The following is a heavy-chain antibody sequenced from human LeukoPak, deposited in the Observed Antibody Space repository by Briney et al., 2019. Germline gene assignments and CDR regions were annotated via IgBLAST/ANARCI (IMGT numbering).Heavy chain of an antibody. V-gene: IGHV4-39*01. CDR1: GGSISSSSYY. CDR2: IYYSGST. Sequence: PSETLSLTCTVSGGSISSSSYYWGWIRQPPGKGLEWIGSIYYSGSTYYNPSLKSRVTISVDTSKNQFSLKLSSVTAADTAVYYCAIFYGDYLDYWGQGTLVTVPS. CDR3: AIFYGDYLDY. D-gene: IGHD4-17*01. J-gene: IGHJ4*02.